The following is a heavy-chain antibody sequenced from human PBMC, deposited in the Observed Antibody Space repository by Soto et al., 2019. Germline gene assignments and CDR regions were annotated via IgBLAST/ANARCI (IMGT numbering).Heavy chain of an antibody. CDR1: GFTFDDYA. Sequence: GGSLRLSCAASGFTFDDYAMHWVRQAPGKGLEWVSGISWNSGSIGYAESVKGRLTISRDNAKNSLYLQMNSLRAEDTALYYCAKGPHSGWYQPYFDYWGQGTLVTISS. D-gene: IGHD6-19*01. CDR2: ISWNSGSI. V-gene: IGHV3-9*01. J-gene: IGHJ4*02. CDR3: AKGPHSGWYQPYFDY.